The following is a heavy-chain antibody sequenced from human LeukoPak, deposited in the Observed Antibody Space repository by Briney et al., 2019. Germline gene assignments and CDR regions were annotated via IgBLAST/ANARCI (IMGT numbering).Heavy chain of an antibody. J-gene: IGHJ4*02. CDR1: GGFISSYY. D-gene: IGHD3-22*01. CDR2: TYTSGST. CDR3: ARDVIYYDSSGYCYYCDF. V-gene: IGHV4-4*07. Sequence: SETLSLTCIVSGGFISSYYWSWIRQPAGKGLEWIGRTYTSGSTNYNPALKSRVTMSVDTSKNQFSLKLSSVTAADTAVYYCARDVIYYDSSGYCYYCDFWGQGTLVPVSS.